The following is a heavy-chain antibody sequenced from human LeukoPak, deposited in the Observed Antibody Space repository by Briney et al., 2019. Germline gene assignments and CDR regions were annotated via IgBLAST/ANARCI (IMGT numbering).Heavy chain of an antibody. D-gene: IGHD2-15*01. CDR3: AKISVVGDYFDY. CDR1: GFTFDDYA. J-gene: IGHJ4*02. Sequence: PGGSLRLSCAASGFTFDDYAMHWVRQAPGKGLEWVSGISWNSGSIGYADSVKGRFTISRDNAKNSLYLQMNSLRAEDTALYYCAKISVVGDYFDYWGQGTLVTVSS. V-gene: IGHV3-9*01. CDR2: ISWNSGSI.